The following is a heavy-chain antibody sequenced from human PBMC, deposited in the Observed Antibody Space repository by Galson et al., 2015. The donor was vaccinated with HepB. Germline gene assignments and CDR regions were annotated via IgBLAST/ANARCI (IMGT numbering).Heavy chain of an antibody. D-gene: IGHD3-10*01. CDR3: AKDNSPLDYYGNWYFDL. J-gene: IGHJ2*01. Sequence: SLRLSCAASGFTFKNYGMHWVRQAPGKGLEWVAVISHEERHKYYVDSVKGRFTISRDNSKNTLYLQMNSLRAEDTAVYYCAKDNSPLDYYGNWYFDLWGRGTLVTVSS. CDR2: ISHEERHK. V-gene: IGHV3-30*18. CDR1: GFTFKNYG.